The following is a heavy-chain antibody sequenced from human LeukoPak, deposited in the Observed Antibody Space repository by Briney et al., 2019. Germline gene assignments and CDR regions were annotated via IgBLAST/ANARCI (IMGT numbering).Heavy chain of an antibody. D-gene: IGHD2-2*02. CDR1: GGSISTYY. J-gene: IGHJ6*03. CDR3: ARIRDCSSTSCYTWRGHYMDV. V-gene: IGHV4-39*01. CDR2: IYYSGST. Sequence: PSETLSLTCTVSGGSISTYYWSWIRQPPGKGLEWIGSIYYSGSTYYNPSLKSRVTISVDTSKNQFSLKLSSVTAADTAVYYCARIRDCSSTSCYTWRGHYMDVWGKGTTVTVSS.